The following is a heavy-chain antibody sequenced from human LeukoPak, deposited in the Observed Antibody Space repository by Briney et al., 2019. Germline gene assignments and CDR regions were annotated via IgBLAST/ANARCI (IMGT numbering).Heavy chain of an antibody. V-gene: IGHV1-24*01. CDR3: ATGITRGWSSFDY. Sequence: ASVKVSCKVSGYTLTELSMHWVRQAPGKGLEWMGGFDPEDGETIYAQKFQGRVTMTEDTSTDTAYMELSNPKSEDTAVYYCATGITRGWSSFDYWGLGTRVTVSS. J-gene: IGHJ4*02. D-gene: IGHD6-19*01. CDR2: FDPEDGET. CDR1: GYTLTELS.